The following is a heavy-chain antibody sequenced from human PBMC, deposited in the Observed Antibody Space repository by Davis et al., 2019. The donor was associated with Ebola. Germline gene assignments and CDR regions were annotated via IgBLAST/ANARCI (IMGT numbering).Heavy chain of an antibody. CDR2: ISYDGSNK. Sequence: GESLKISCAASGFTFSKYDMTWVRQAPGKGLEWVAVISYDGSNKYYADSVKGRFTISRDNSKNTLYLQMNSLRAEDTAVYYCAKVDYGGNLGFDYWGQGTLVTVSS. V-gene: IGHV3-30*18. CDR3: AKVDYGGNLGFDY. CDR1: GFTFSKYD. D-gene: IGHD4-23*01. J-gene: IGHJ4*02.